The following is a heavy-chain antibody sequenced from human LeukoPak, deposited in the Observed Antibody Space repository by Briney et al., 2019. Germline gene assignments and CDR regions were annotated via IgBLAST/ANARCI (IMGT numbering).Heavy chain of an antibody. CDR1: GFTFSNAW. V-gene: IGHV3-15*07. D-gene: IGHD2-2*01. CDR2: LRSNSDGGTI. Sequence: GGSLRLSCAASGFTFSNAWMNWVRQAPGKGLEWVGRLRSNSDGGTIDYAAPVKGRFALSRDDSKNTLYLQMNSLQTEDTAVYYCATDFSDTTWGQGTLVTVSS. CDR3: ATDFSDTT. J-gene: IGHJ5*02.